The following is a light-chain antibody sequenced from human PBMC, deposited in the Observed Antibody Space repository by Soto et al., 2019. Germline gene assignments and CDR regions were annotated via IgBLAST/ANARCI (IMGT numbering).Light chain of an antibody. J-gene: IGKJ1*01. V-gene: IGKV3-11*01. Sequence: EIVLTQSPATLSLSPGERATLSCRASQSVSSYLAWYQQKPGQAPRLLIYDASNRATGIPARFSGSGSGTDFTPTIRSLEPEDFAVYYCQQRSNWLWTFGQGTKVEIK. CDR1: QSVSSY. CDR3: QQRSNWLWT. CDR2: DAS.